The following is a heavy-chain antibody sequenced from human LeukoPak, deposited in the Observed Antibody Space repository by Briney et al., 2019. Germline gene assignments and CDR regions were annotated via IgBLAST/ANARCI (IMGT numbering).Heavy chain of an antibody. CDR1: GGFISGYY. V-gene: IGHV4-4*09. J-gene: IGHJ4*02. CDR3: ARCSSSRYANFDY. D-gene: IGHD6-13*01. Sequence: SETLSLTCTVSGGFISGYYWSWIRQPPGKGLEWIGYIYTSGSTNYNPSLKSRVNISVDTSKNQFSLNLTSVTAADTAVYYCARCSSSRYANFDYWGRGTLVTVSS. CDR2: IYTSGST.